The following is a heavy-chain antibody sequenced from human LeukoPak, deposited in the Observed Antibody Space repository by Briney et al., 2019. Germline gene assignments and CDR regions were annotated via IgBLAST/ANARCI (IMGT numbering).Heavy chain of an antibody. CDR1: GFTFSSYA. CDR2: IYSGGST. D-gene: IGHD2-2*02. V-gene: IGHV3-53*01. Sequence: GGSLRLSCAASGFTFSSYAMSWVRQAPGKGLEWVSVIYSGGSTYYADSVKGRFTISRDNSKNTLYLQMNSLRGEDTAGYYCARDPGGPHTVKWDAFDIWGQGTMVTVSS. CDR3: ARDPGGPHTVKWDAFDI. J-gene: IGHJ3*02.